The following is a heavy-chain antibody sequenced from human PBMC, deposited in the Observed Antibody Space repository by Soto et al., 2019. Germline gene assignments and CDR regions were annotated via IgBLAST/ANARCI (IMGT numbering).Heavy chain of an antibody. D-gene: IGHD3-16*01. V-gene: IGHV4-39*01. CDR1: GGSISSSSYY. J-gene: IGHJ6*02. Sequence: SETLSLTCTVSGGSISSSSYYWGWIRQPPGKGLEWIGSIYYSGYTYYNPSLKSRVTISVDTSKNQFSLKLSSVTAADTAVYYCARHNGPLYVGSYYDMDVLGQGTTVT. CDR3: ARHNGPLYVGSYYDMDV. CDR2: IYYSGYT.